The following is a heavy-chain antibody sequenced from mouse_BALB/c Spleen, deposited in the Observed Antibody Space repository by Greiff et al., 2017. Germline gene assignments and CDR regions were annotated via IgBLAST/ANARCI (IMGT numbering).Heavy chain of an antibody. J-gene: IGHJ1*01. CDR2: IDPENGDT. CDR3: NGYFAITTVVASYWYFDV. CDR1: GFNIKDYY. Sequence: EVQLQQSGAELVRSGASVKLSCTASGFNIKDYYMHWVKQRPEQGLEWIGWIDPENGDTEYAPKFQGKATMTADTSSNTAYLQLSSLTSEDTAVYYCNGYFAITTVVASYWYFDVWGAGTTVTVSS. V-gene: IGHV14-4*02. D-gene: IGHD1-1*01.